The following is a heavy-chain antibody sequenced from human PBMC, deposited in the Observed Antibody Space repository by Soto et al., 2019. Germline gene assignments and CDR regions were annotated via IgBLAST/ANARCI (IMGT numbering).Heavy chain of an antibody. CDR3: ARAEGYCISTSCYRIQY. CDR2: IYYSGST. J-gene: IGHJ4*02. CDR1: GGSVSSGSYY. V-gene: IGHV4-61*01. Sequence: PSETLSLTCTVSGGSVSSGSYYWSWIRQPPGKGLEWIGYIYYSGSTNYNPSLKSRVTISVDTSKNQFSLKLSSVTAADTAVYYCARAEGYCISTSCYRIQYWGQGTLVTVSS. D-gene: IGHD2-2*02.